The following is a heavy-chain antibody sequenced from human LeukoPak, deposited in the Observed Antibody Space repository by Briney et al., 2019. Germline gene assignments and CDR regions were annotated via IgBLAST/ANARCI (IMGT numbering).Heavy chain of an antibody. V-gene: IGHV3-73*01. J-gene: IGHJ5*02. Sequence: GGSLKLSCAASGFTFSDSAIHWVRQASGKGLEWVGRIRDKGYGHATAYAASVKGRFTLSRDDSKNTAYLQMNSLKTEDTALYYCARDVWFDPWGQGTLVTVSS. CDR1: GFTFSDSA. CDR2: IRDKGYGHAT. CDR3: ARDVWFDP.